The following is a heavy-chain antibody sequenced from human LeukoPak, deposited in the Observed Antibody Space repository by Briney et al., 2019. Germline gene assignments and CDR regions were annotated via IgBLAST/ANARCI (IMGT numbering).Heavy chain of an antibody. CDR2: ISAYNGNT. D-gene: IGHD3-22*01. V-gene: IGHV1-18*04. Sequence: GASVKVSCKASGYTFTGYYMHWVRQAPGQGLEWMGWISAYNGNTNYAQKLQGRVTMTTDTSTSTAYMELRSLRSDDTAVYYCARDFRMYYDSSGYYTKIFDYWGQGTLVTVSS. CDR3: ARDFRMYYDSSGYYTKIFDY. J-gene: IGHJ4*02. CDR1: GYTFTGYY.